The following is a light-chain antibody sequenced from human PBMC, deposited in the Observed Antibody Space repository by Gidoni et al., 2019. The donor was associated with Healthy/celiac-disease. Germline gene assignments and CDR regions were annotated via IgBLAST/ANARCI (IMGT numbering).Light chain of an antibody. V-gene: IGKV3-20*01. CDR1: QSVSSSS. Sequence: EIVLTQSPGTLSLSPGERATLSCRASQSVSSSSLAWYQQKPGQAPRLLIYGASSRATGIPDRFSGSGSGTDFTLTISRLEPEDFAVYYCQQGRTFGQGTKVEIK. CDR2: GAS. J-gene: IGKJ1*01. CDR3: QQGRT.